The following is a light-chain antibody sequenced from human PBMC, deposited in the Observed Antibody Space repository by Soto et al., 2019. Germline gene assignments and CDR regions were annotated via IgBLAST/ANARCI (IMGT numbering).Light chain of an antibody. CDR3: QQYNTFST. J-gene: IGKJ1*01. Sequence: IHMTQSPSALSASVGYRVTITCRASQTISSWLAWYQQKPGKAPKLLIYDVSTLGSGVPSRFSGSGSGTDFTLTISRLQPDDFATYYCQQYNTFSTFGQGTKVDIK. CDR2: DVS. V-gene: IGKV1-5*01. CDR1: QTISSW.